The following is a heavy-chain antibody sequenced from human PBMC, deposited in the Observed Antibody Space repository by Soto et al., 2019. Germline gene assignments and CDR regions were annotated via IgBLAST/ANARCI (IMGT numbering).Heavy chain of an antibody. CDR1: GGSISSGGYY. J-gene: IGHJ4*02. D-gene: IGHD3-22*01. V-gene: IGHV4-31*03. CDR2: IYYSGST. CDR3: ARATYYYDSSGYYLDY. Sequence: SETLSLTCTVSGGSISSGGYYWSWVRQHPGKGLEWIGYIYYSGSTYCNPSLKSRVTISVDTSKNQFSLKLSSVTAADTAVYYCARATYYYDSSGYYLDYWGQGTLVTVSS.